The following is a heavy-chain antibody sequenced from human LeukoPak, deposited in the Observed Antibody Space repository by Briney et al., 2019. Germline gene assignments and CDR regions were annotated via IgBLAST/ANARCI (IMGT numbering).Heavy chain of an antibody. Sequence: SETLSLTCTVSGGSISSSSYYWGWIRQPPGKGLEWIGSIYYSGSTYYNPSLKSRVTIYVDTSKNQFFLKLTSVTAADTAVYYCARRYSSGATFDYWGQGTLVSVSS. D-gene: IGHD6-19*01. CDR1: GGSISSSSYY. J-gene: IGHJ4*02. V-gene: IGHV4-39*01. CDR2: IYYSGST. CDR3: ARRYSSGATFDY.